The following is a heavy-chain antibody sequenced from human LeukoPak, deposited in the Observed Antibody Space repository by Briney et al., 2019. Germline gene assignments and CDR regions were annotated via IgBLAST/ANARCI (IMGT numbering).Heavy chain of an antibody. J-gene: IGHJ1*01. CDR3: ARESSGFHR. CDR1: GDSVSSNTAA. CDR2: TYYRSKNYN. Sequence: SQTLSLTCVLSGDSVSSNTAAWNWIRQSPARGLEWLGRTYYRSKNYNDYAPSVKSRIRINPDTSKNQFSLQLNSVTPEDSAVYYCARESSGFHRWGQGTLVTVSS. V-gene: IGHV6-1*01.